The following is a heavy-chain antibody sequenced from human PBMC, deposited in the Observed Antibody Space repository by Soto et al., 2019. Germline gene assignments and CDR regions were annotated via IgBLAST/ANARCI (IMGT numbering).Heavy chain of an antibody. J-gene: IGHJ6*02. V-gene: IGHV3-30*18. CDR1: GFTFSSYG. CDR3: AQAEGPHYYGSAKTYYYYYGMDV. Sequence: EGSLRLSCAASGFTFSSYGMHWVRQAPGKGLEWVAVISYDGSNKYYADSVKGRFTISRDNSKNTLYLQMNSLRAEDTAVYYCAQAEGPHYYGSAKTYYYYYGMDVCGQGYTVTVSS. CDR2: ISYDGSNK. D-gene: IGHD3-10*01.